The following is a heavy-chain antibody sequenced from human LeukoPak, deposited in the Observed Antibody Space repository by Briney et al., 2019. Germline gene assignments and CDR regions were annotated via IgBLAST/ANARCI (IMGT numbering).Heavy chain of an antibody. D-gene: IGHD3-10*01. V-gene: IGHV1-69*05. J-gene: IGHJ4*02. Sequence: GASVKVSCKASGGTFSSYAISWVRQAPGQGLEWMGRIIPIFGTANYAQKFQGRVTITTDESTSTAYMELSSLRSEDTAVYYCAREPYGSGSQPVDYWGQGTQVTVSS. CDR2: IIPIFGTA. CDR3: AREPYGSGSQPVDY. CDR1: GGTFSSYA.